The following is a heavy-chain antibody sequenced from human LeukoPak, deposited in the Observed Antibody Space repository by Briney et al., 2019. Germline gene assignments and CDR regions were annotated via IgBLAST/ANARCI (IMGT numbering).Heavy chain of an antibody. CDR3: ARVVQITTPYYMDV. Sequence: GASVKVSCKASGGTFSSHAISWVRQAPGQGLEWMGGIIPIFGTANYAQKFQGRVTMTRDTSISTAYMELSRLRSDDTAVYYCARVVQITTPYYMDVWGKGTTVTVSS. CDR2: IIPIFGTA. V-gene: IGHV1-69*05. J-gene: IGHJ6*03. CDR1: GGTFSSHA. D-gene: IGHD3-16*01.